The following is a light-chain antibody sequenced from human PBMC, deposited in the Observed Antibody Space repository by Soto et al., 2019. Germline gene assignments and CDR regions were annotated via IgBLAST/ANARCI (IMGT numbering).Light chain of an antibody. CDR2: EVS. J-gene: IGLJ1*01. Sequence: QSALTQPPSASGSPGQSVTISCTGTSSDVGGYNYVSWYQQHPGKAPTLMIYEVSERPSGVPDRFSGSKSGNTASLTVSGLQAEDEADYYCSSYAGSNNFVFGTGTKLTVL. CDR3: SSYAGSNNFV. V-gene: IGLV2-8*01. CDR1: SSDVGGYNY.